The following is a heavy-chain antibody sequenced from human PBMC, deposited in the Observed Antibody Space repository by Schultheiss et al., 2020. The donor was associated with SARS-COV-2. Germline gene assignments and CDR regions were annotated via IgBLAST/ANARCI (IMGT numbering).Heavy chain of an antibody. CDR2: IKGGSDGGTA. Sequence: GGSLRLSCAASGFNFSNAWMTWIRQAPGRGLEWVGHIKGGSDGGTADYAAPVKGRFTISRDDSKSIAFLHMNSLKTEDTAVYYCTRDPNDLAYFSPSLQEGYYFDYWGQGTLVTVSS. D-gene: IGHD1-1*01. CDR1: GFNFSNAW. J-gene: IGHJ4*02. CDR3: TRDPNDLAYFSPSLQEGYYFDY. V-gene: IGHV3-15*01.